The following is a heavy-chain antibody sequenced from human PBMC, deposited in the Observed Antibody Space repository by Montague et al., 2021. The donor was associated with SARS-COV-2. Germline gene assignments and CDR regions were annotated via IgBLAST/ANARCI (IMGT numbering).Heavy chain of an antibody. CDR3: ARVRYYGSGTSLGMDV. J-gene: IGHJ6*02. Sequence: SETLSLTCAVYGGSFSGSYWSWIRQNPGQGLEWNGEINHSGSTKYNPSLKSRVTISVDTSKNQFSQKLSSVTAADTAVYYCARVRYYGSGTSLGMDVWGQGTTVTVSS. CDR1: GGSFSGSY. CDR2: INHSGST. V-gene: IGHV4-34*01. D-gene: IGHD3-10*01.